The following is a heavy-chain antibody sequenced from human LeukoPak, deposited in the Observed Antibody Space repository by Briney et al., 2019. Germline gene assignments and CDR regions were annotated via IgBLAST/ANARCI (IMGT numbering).Heavy chain of an antibody. V-gene: IGHV4-59*08. Sequence: SETLSLTCTVSGGSTSSYSWSWIRQPPGKGLEWIGYIYYSGSTNYNPSLKSRVTISVDTSKNRFSLKLSSVTAADTAVYYCAGSSGWTGFDYRGQGTLVTVSS. J-gene: IGHJ4*02. D-gene: IGHD6-19*01. CDR1: GGSTSSYS. CDR3: AGSSGWTGFDY. CDR2: IYYSGST.